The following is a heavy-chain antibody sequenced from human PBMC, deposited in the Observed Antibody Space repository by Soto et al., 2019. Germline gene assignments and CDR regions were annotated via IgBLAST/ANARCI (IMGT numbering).Heavy chain of an antibody. J-gene: IGHJ6*03. CDR2: MNPNSGNT. D-gene: IGHD3-10*01. CDR3: ARESADVGVHYYYMDV. CDR1: GYTFTSYD. V-gene: IGHV1-8*01. Sequence: ASVKVSCKAPGYTFTSYDINWVRQATGQGLEWMGWMNPNSGNTGYAQKFQGRVTMTRNTSISTAYMELSSLRSEDTAEYYSARESADVGVHYYYMDVWGKGTTVTVSS.